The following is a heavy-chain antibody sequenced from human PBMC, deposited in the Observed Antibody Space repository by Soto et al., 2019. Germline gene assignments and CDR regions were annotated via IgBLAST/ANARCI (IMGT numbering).Heavy chain of an antibody. CDR3: VSVSSAPPLYES. Sequence: GGSLRLSCAASGYIFHNYWMHWVRQVPGKEPAWIAHVSPDGIGTEYADSVKGRFTISRDNAKNTLYLQMNSLRAVYYSVYYCVSVSSAPPLYESWGQGTLVTVSS. V-gene: IGHV3-74*01. CDR1: GYIFHNYW. J-gene: IGHJ5*02. CDR2: VSPDGIGT. D-gene: IGHD2-15*01.